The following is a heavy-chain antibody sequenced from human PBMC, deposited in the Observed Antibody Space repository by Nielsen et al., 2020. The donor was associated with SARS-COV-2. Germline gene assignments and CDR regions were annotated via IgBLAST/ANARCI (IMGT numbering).Heavy chain of an antibody. J-gene: IGHJ4*02. V-gene: IGHV3-53*01. CDR3: ARDLYYDSSGFDY. CDR1: GFTVNRNY. Sequence: GESLKISCAASGFTVNRNYMSWVRQAPGKGLEWVSLMYAGASTFYADSVKGRFTISRHNAENTLYLQMNSLRAEDTAVYYCARDLYYDSSGFDYWGQGTLVTVSS. D-gene: IGHD3-22*01. CDR2: MYAGAST.